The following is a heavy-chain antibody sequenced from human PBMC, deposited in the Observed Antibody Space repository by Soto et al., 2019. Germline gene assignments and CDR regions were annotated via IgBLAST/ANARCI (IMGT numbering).Heavy chain of an antibody. D-gene: IGHD2-15*01. V-gene: IGHV4-31*03. CDR1: GGSISSGGYY. CDR3: ARARHCSGGSCYLSWFDP. Sequence: PSETLSLTCTVSGGSISSGGYYWSWIRQHPGKGLEWIGYIYYSGSTYYNPSLKSRVTISVDTSKNQFSLKLSSVTAADTAVYYCARARHCSGGSCYLSWFDPWGQGTLVTVSS. J-gene: IGHJ5*02. CDR2: IYYSGST.